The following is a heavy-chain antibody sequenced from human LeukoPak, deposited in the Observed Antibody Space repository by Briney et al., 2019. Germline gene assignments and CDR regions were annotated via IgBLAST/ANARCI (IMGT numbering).Heavy chain of an antibody. CDR3: ARVVVPNFWSGPLAYYYYMDV. CDR1: GGSISSYY. CDR2: VYYSGST. V-gene: IGHV4-59*01. D-gene: IGHD3-3*01. J-gene: IGHJ6*03. Sequence: PSETLSLTCTVSGGSISSYYWSWIRQPPGKGLEWIGYVYYSGSTNYNPSLKSRVTISVDTSKNQFSLKLSSVTAADTAVYYCARVVVPNFWSGPLAYYYYMDVWGKGTTVTVSS.